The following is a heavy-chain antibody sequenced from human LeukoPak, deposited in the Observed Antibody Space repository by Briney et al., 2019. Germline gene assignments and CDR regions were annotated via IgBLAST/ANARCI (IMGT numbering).Heavy chain of an antibody. CDR2: IYYSGST. CDR3: ASSSIAARRDYYGMDV. Sequence: PSETLSLTCTVSGGSISSYYWSWIRQPPGKGLEWIGYIYYSGSTNYNPSLKSRVTISVDTSKNQFSLKLSSVTAVDTAVYYCASSSIAARRDYYGMDVWGQGTTVTVSS. V-gene: IGHV4-59*08. J-gene: IGHJ6*02. CDR1: GGSISSYY. D-gene: IGHD6-6*01.